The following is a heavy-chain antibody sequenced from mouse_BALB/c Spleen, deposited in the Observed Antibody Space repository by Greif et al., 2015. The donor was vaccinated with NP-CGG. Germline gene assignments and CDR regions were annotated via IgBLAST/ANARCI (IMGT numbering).Heavy chain of an antibody. CDR2: IRNKANGYTT. V-gene: IGHV7-3*02. CDR1: GFTFTDYY. D-gene: IGHD4-1*01. J-gene: IGHJ2*01. Sequence: EVNLVESGGGLVQPGGSLRLSCATSGFTFTDYYMSWVRQPPGKALEWLGFIRNKANGYTTEYSASVKGRFTISRGNSQSILYLQMNTLRAEDSATYYCARDVGFDYWGQGTTLTVSS. CDR3: ARDVGFDY.